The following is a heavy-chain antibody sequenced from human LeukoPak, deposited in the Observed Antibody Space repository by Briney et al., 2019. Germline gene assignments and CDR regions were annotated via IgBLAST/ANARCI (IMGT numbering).Heavy chain of an antibody. CDR1: GFTFSSYG. J-gene: IGHJ6*02. Sequence: GGSLRLSCAASGFTFSSYGMPWVRQAPGKGLEWVAVIWYDGSNKYYADSVKGRFTISRDNSKNTLYLQMNSLRAEDTAVYYCARVTKYYYDSSGFYYYYGMDVWGQGTTVTVSS. V-gene: IGHV3-33*01. D-gene: IGHD3-22*01. CDR3: ARVTKYYYDSSGFYYYYGMDV. CDR2: IWYDGSNK.